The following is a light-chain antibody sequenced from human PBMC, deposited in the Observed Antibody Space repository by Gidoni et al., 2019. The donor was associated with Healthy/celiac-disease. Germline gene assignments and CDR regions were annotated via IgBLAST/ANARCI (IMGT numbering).Light chain of an antibody. V-gene: IGKV1-5*03. J-gene: IGKJ1*01. CDR2: KAS. CDR1: KSISSW. CDR3: QQYNSYST. Sequence: IHMTQSPSTLSASVGYSVTITCRASKSISSWLAWYQKKPGKAPKLLFYKASSVESRAPSRFSSSGCGAVFTLTISSLQPDDVATYYRQQYNSYSTFGQGTKVEIK.